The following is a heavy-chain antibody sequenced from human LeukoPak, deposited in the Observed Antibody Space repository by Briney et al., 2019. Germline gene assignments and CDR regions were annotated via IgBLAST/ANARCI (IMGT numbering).Heavy chain of an antibody. CDR1: GYTFTGYY. J-gene: IGHJ4*02. CDR2: INPNSGGT. V-gene: IGHV1-2*02. Sequence: ASVKVSCKASGYTFTGYYMHWVRQAPGQGLEWMGWINPNSGGTNYAQKFQGRVTMTRDTSISTAYMELSRLRSDDTAVYYCARAEESDANFDYWGQGTLVTVSS. CDR3: ARAEESDANFDY. D-gene: IGHD3-10*01.